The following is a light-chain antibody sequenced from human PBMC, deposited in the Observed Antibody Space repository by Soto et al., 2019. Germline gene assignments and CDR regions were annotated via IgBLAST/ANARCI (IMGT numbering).Light chain of an antibody. CDR3: QAWDTTYV. CDR1: KLGDRY. Sequence: SYELTQPPSVSVSPGQTASIPCSGDKLGDRYVSWYQQKPGQSPVLVVYQDNKRPSGIPERFSGSSSGNTATLTISGTQAMDEADYYCQAWDTTYVFXTGTKVTVL. J-gene: IGLJ1*01. V-gene: IGLV3-1*01. CDR2: QDN.